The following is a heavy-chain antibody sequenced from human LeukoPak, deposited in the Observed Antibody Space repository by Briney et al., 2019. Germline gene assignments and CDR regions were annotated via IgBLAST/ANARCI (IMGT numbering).Heavy chain of an antibody. D-gene: IGHD6-13*01. V-gene: IGHV3-23*01. J-gene: IGHJ4*02. Sequence: GGSLRLSCAASGFTFSSYAVSWVRQAPGKGLEWVSAISGSGGSTYYADSVKGRFTISRDNSKNTLYLQMNSLRAEDAAVYYCAKGIAAAGTDYFDYWGQGTLVTVSS. CDR1: GFTFSSYA. CDR2: ISGSGGST. CDR3: AKGIAAAGTDYFDY.